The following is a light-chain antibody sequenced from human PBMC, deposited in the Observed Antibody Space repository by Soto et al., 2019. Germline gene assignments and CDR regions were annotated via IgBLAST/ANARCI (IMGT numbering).Light chain of an antibody. Sequence: EIVMTQSPANLSVSLGERATLSCRASQSVRSRLAWYQQKPGQAPRLLIYTTSNRATGIPARFSGSGSRTDFTLTISSLETEDFAVYYCQQGNNWPIFTFGPGTKVDI. CDR3: QQGNNWPIFT. V-gene: IGKV3D-15*01. CDR2: TTS. CDR1: QSVRSR. J-gene: IGKJ3*01.